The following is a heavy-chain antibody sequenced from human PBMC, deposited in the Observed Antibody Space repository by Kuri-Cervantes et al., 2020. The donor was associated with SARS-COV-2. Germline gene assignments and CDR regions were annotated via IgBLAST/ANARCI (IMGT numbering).Heavy chain of an antibody. V-gene: IGHV3-21*01. J-gene: IGHJ6*02. D-gene: IGHD2-2*02. CDR2: ISSSSSYI. Sequence: GGSLRLSCAASGFTFSSYSMNWVRQAPGRGLEWVSSISSSSSYIYYADSVKGRFTISRDNAENSLYLQMNSLRAEDTAVYYCARDEVVVVPAAISGWYYYGMDVWGQGTTVTVSS. CDR1: GFTFSSYS. CDR3: ARDEVVVVPAAISGWYYYGMDV.